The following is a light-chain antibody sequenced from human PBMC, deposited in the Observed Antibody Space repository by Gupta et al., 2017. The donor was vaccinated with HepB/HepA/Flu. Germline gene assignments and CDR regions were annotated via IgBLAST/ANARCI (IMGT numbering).Light chain of an antibody. CDR1: SSDVGGYNY. V-gene: IGLV2-14*01. CDR2: DVS. J-gene: IGLJ2*01. CDR3: SSYTSSSTVV. Sequence: QSALTQPASVSGSPGPSITISCPGTSSDVGGYNYVSWYQQHPGKAPKLMIYDVSNRPSGVSYRFSGSKSGNTASLTISGLQAEDEADYYCSSYTSSSTVVFGGGTKLTVV.